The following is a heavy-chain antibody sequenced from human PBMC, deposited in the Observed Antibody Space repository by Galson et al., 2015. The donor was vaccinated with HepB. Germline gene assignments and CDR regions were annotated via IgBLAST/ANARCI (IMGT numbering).Heavy chain of an antibody. J-gene: IGHJ6*02. Sequence: SVKVSCKASGYTFTGYYMHWVRQAPGQGLEWMGWINPNSGGTNYAQKFQGWVTMTRDTSISTAYMELSRLRSDDTAVYYCAREYSGSYSHYGMDVWGQGTTVTVSS. CDR2: INPNSGGT. V-gene: IGHV1-2*04. D-gene: IGHD1-26*01. CDR1: GYTFTGYY. CDR3: AREYSGSYSHYGMDV.